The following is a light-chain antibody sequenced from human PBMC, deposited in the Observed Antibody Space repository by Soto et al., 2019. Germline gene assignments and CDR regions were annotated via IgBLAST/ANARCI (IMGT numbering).Light chain of an antibody. CDR3: SSFASSNPGV. V-gene: IGLV2-8*01. J-gene: IGLJ3*02. CDR1: SSGVGAYNY. CDR2: EVT. Sequence: QSALTQPPSASGSLGQSGTISCTGTSSGVGAYNYVSWYQQHAGKAPKLVIYEVTKRPSGVPDRFSGSKSANTASLTVSGLQVEDEADYYCSSFASSNPGVFGGGTKVTVL.